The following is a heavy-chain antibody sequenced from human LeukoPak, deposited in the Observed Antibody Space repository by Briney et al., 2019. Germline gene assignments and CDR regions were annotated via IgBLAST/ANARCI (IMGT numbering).Heavy chain of an antibody. J-gene: IGHJ4*02. CDR3: ARWGSPLWSGYYIPTSTDY. V-gene: IGHV3-23*01. CDR2: ISGSSGST. CDR1: GFTFSSYA. Sequence: GGSLRLSCAASGFTFSSYAMSWVRQAPGKGLEWVSTISGSSGSTYYTDSVKGRFTISRDNSKNTLYLQMNSLRAEDTAVYYCARWGSPLWSGYYIPTSTDYWGQGTLVTVSS. D-gene: IGHD3-3*01.